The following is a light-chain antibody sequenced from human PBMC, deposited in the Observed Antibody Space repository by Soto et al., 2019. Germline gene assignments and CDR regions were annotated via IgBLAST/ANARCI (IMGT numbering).Light chain of an antibody. CDR3: QQLNSYPLT. V-gene: IGKV3-15*01. CDR1: QSVSSN. Sequence: EIVMTQSPATLSVSPGERATLSCRASQSVSSNLAWYQQKLGQAPRLLIYGASSRATGIPVRFSGSGSGTEFTLTISSLQPEDFATYFCQQLNSYPLTCGQGTRLEIK. J-gene: IGKJ5*01. CDR2: GAS.